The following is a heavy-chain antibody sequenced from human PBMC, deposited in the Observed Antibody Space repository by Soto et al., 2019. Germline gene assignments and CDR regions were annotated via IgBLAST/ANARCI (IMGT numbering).Heavy chain of an antibody. D-gene: IGHD1-1*01. V-gene: IGHV3-21*01. CDR2: ISSSSSYI. CDR1: GFTFSSYS. CDR3: VRSGDNYNLLDY. J-gene: IGHJ4*02. Sequence: PGGSLRLSCAASGFTFSSYSMNWVRQAPGKGLEWVSSISSSSSYIYYADSVKGRFTISRDNAKNSLYLQINSLRGDDTAIYYCVRSGDNYNLLDYWGQGTPVTGSS.